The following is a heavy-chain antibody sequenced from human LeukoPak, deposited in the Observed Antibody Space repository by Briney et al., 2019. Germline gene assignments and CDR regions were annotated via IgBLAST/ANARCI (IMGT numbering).Heavy chain of an antibody. D-gene: IGHD2-2*01. Sequence: ASAKVSCKASGYTFTSYDINWVRQATGQRLEWMGWMNPNSGNTGYAQKFQGRVTMTRNTSISTAYMELSSLRSEDTAVYYCAREVPAASDAFDIWGQGTMVTVSS. CDR2: MNPNSGNT. V-gene: IGHV1-8*01. CDR3: AREVPAASDAFDI. J-gene: IGHJ3*02. CDR1: GYTFTSYD.